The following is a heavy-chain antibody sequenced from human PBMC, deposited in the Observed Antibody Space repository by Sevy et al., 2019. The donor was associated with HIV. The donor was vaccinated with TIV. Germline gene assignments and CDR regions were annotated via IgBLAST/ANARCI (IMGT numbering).Heavy chain of an antibody. J-gene: IGHJ6*02. CDR1: GYSISSGYY. CDR2: IYHSGST. CDR3: ARDSAITGNDYYYYYGMDV. D-gene: IGHD1-20*01. V-gene: IGHV4-38-2*02. Sequence: SETLSLTCAVSGYSISSGYYWGWIRQPPGKGLEWIGSIYHSGSTYYSPSLKSRVTISVDTSKNQFSLKLSSVTAADTAVYYCARDSAITGNDYYYYYGMDVWGQGTTVTVSS.